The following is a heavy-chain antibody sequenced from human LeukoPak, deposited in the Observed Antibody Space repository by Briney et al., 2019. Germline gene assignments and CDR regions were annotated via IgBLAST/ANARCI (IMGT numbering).Heavy chain of an antibody. CDR2: ISGSGGST. Sequence: QPGGSLRLSCAASGFTFSSYAMSWVRQAPGKGLEWVSAISGSGGSTYYADSVKGRFTISRDNSKNTLYLQMNSLRAEDTAVYYYAKDRYYYYDSSGIFDYWGQGTLVTVSS. J-gene: IGHJ4*02. D-gene: IGHD3-22*01. CDR3: AKDRYYYYDSSGIFDY. V-gene: IGHV3-23*01. CDR1: GFTFSSYA.